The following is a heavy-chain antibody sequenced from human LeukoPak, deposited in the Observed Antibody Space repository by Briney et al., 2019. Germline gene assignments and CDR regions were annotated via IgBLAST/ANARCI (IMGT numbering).Heavy chain of an antibody. D-gene: IGHD1-26*01. Sequence: GGSLRLSCAASGFTFSSYGMHWVRQAPGKGLEWVAFIRYDGSNKYYADPVKGRFTISRDNSKNTPYLQMNSLRAEDTAVYYGARVSGSSLTNYFDYWGRGTLVTVSS. CDR2: IRYDGSNK. CDR3: ARVSGSSLTNYFDY. V-gene: IGHV3-30*02. J-gene: IGHJ4*02. CDR1: GFTFSSYG.